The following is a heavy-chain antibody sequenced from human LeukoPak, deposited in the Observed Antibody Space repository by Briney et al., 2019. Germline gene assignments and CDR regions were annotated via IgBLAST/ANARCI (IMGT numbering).Heavy chain of an antibody. CDR3: ARPYCSSTSCERAFDI. J-gene: IGHJ3*02. V-gene: IGHV3-21*01. CDR1: GFTFSSYS. Sequence: PGGSLRLSCAASGFTFSSYSMNWVRQAPGKGLEWVSSTSSSSSYIYYADSVKGRFTISRDNAKNSLYLQMNSLRAEDTAVYYCARPYCSSTSCERAFDIWGQGTMVTVSS. D-gene: IGHD2-2*01. CDR2: TSSSSSYI.